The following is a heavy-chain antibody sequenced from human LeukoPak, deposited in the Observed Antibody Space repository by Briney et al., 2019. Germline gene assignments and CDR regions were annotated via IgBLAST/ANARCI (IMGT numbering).Heavy chain of an antibody. J-gene: IGHJ4*02. D-gene: IGHD6-19*01. CDR3: ARGNRAVAPYYFDY. Sequence: ASVKVSCKASGYTFTGYYMHWVRQAPGHGLEWMGWINPNSGGTNYAQKFQGRVTMTRDTSISTAYMELSRLRSDDTAVYYCARGNRAVAPYYFDYWGQGTLVTVSS. V-gene: IGHV1-2*02. CDR2: INPNSGGT. CDR1: GYTFTGYY.